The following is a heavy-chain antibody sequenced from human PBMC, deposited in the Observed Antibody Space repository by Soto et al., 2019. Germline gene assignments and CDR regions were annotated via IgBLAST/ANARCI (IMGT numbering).Heavy chain of an antibody. D-gene: IGHD6-25*01. Sequence: QVQLVESGGGVVQPGRSLRLSCAASGFTFSSYAMHWVRQAPGKGLEWVAVISYDGSNKYYADSVKGRFTISRDNSKNTLYLQMNSLRAEDTAVYYCAREAGSGSEYFQHWGQGTLVTVSS. CDR3: AREAGSGSEYFQH. CDR1: GFTFSSYA. CDR2: ISYDGSNK. V-gene: IGHV3-30-3*01. J-gene: IGHJ1*01.